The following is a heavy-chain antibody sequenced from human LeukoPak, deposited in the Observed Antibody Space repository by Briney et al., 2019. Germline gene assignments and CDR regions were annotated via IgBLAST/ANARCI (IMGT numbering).Heavy chain of an antibody. D-gene: IGHD3-3*01. V-gene: IGHV3-21*01. CDR2: ISTGGDYT. CDR1: GFIFYDYS. CDR3: ATELAADDFWSGDAFDI. J-gene: IGHJ3*02. Sequence: GSLRLSCAASGFIFYDYSMNWVRQAPGKGLQWVASISTGGDYTYYADSVRGRFTISRDNAKNSLYLQMNSLRAEDTAVYYCATELAADDFWSGDAFDIWGQGTMVTVSS.